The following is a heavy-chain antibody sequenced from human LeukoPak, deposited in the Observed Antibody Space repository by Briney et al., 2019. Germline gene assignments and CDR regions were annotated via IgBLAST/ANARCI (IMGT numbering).Heavy chain of an antibody. V-gene: IGHV3-7*05. CDR2: IKQDGIEK. J-gene: IGHJ4*02. D-gene: IGHD3-10*01. CDR1: GFTFSNYW. Sequence: GSLRLSCVASGFTFSNYWMSWVRQAPGKGLEWVAHIKQDGIEKYHVDSVKGRFTISRDNAKNSLYLQMNSLRAEGTAVYYCARGLTGVTPYYWGQGTLVTVSS. CDR3: ARGLTGVTPYY.